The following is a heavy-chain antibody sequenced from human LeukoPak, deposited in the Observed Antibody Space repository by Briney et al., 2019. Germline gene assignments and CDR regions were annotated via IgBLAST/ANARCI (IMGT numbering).Heavy chain of an antibody. CDR3: ARARGVVVPAAPNGIWFDP. V-gene: IGHV1-46*01. CDR1: GYTFTSYY. D-gene: IGHD2-2*01. J-gene: IGHJ5*02. CDR2: INPSDGST. Sequence: ASVKVFCKASGYTFTSYYMHWVRQAPGQGLEWMGIINPSDGSTSYAQKFQGRVTMTRDMSTSTVYMELSSLRSEDTAVYYCARARGVVVPAAPNGIWFDPWGQGTLVTVSS.